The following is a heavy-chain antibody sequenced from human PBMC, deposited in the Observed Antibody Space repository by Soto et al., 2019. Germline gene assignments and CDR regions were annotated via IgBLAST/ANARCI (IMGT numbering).Heavy chain of an antibody. V-gene: IGHV4-39*02. J-gene: IGHJ5*02. CDR3: AKTGRSSRNSWFDP. CDR2: IYYSGNT. CDR1: GDSISSSTSF. Sequence: PSETLSLTCTVSGDSISSSTSFWGWIRQPPGRGLEWIGSIYYSGNTYYNPSLKSRITISVDTSKNHLSLKMNSVTAADTAVYYCAKTGRSSRNSWFDPWGQGTLVTVSS.